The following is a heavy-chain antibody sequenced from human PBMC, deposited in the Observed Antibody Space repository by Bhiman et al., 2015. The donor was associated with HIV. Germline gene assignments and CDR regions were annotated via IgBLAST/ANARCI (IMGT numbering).Heavy chain of an antibody. Sequence: QVQLVDSGGRVVQPGRSLRLSCEASGFTFSDYAMHWVRQAPGKGLEWVAVIWSDGSNEFYADSVKGRFIISRDNAKNTVYLQMHDLRADDTAVYYCVRDFTGVTDSWGRGTLVTVSS. CDR1: GFTFSDYA. D-gene: IGHD1-14*01. CDR3: VRDFTGVTDS. CDR2: IWSDGSNE. V-gene: IGHV3-33*01. J-gene: IGHJ4*02.